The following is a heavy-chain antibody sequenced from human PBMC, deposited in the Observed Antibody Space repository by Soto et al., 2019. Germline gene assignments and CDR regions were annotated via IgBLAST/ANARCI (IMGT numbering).Heavy chain of an antibody. CDR1: GFTFSGYA. Sequence: PGGSLRLSCGASGFTFSGYAGSWVRQAPGKGLEWVSYISSSGSTIYYADSVKGRFTISRDNAKNSLYLQMNSLRAEDTAVYYCARDRTTVTSIYYYYMDVWGKGTTVTVSS. D-gene: IGHD4-4*01. CDR2: ISSSGSTI. V-gene: IGHV3-11*01. CDR3: ARDRTTVTSIYYYYMDV. J-gene: IGHJ6*03.